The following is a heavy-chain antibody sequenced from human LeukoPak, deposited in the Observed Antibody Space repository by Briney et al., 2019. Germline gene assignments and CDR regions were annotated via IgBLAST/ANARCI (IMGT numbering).Heavy chain of an antibody. CDR1: GFTVSSNY. CDR3: ARDRYSGSYFDY. V-gene: IGHV3-53*01. J-gene: IGHJ4*02. Sequence: GGSLRLTCAASGFTVSSNYMSWVRQAPGKGLEWVSVIYSGGSTYYADSVKGRFTISRDNSKNTLYLQMNSLRAEDTAVYYCARDRYSGSYFDYWGQGTLVTVSS. D-gene: IGHD1-26*01. CDR2: IYSGGST.